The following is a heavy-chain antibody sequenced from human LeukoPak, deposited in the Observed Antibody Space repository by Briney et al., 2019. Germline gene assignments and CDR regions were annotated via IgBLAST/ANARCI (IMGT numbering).Heavy chain of an antibody. D-gene: IGHD3-10*01. J-gene: IGHJ5*02. CDR1: GGSISSFY. CDR2: VHYSGNN. Sequence: SGTLSLTCSVSGGSISSFYWSWIRQTPGKGLEWIAYVHYSGNNKYNPSLRSRVTISADTSKNQFQFSLRLKSVTAADTAVYYCARGDSGSPKYEWFDPWGQGTLVTVSS. CDR3: ARGDSGSPKYEWFDP. V-gene: IGHV4-59*01.